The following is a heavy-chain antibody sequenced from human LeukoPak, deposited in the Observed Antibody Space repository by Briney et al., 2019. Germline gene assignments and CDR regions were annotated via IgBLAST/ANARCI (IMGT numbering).Heavy chain of an antibody. Sequence: SETLSLTCTVSGGSIRSSGYYWGWFRQSPGKGLEWIGTVYYSESAYYNPSLKSRVSISVDTSMYHFSLKLSSVTAAHTAVYYCARHLDGDRYYYYYGMDVWGQGTTVTVSS. D-gene: IGHD4-17*01. CDR3: ARHLDGDRYYYYYGMDV. CDR2: VYYSESA. J-gene: IGHJ6*02. V-gene: IGHV4-39*01. CDR1: GGSIRSSGYY.